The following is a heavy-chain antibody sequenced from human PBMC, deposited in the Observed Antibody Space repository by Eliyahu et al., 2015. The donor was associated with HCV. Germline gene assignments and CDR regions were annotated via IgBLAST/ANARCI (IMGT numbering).Heavy chain of an antibody. D-gene: IGHD3-9*01. CDR3: VRHEWLFGAETSGMAGLDV. CDR2: IDPSDSYT. V-gene: IGHV5-10-1*03. Sequence: EVQLVQSGAEVKKPGESLRISCKGSGYIFSNYWISWVRQMPGKGLEWMGRIDPSDSYTNYSPSFQGHVTIAVDKSITSAYVQWSSLKASDTAIYYCVRHEWLFGAETSGMAGLDVWGRGTAVTVSS. CDR1: GYIFSNYW. J-gene: IGHJ6*02.